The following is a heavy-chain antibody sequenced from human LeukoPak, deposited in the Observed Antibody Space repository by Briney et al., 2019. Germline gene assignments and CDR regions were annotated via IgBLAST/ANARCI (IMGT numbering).Heavy chain of an antibody. Sequence: PGGSLRLSCAASGFTFSSYSMNWVRQAPGKGLEWVSSISSSSSYIYYADSVKGRFTISRDNAKNSLYLQMNSLRAEGTAVYYCARAGITMIVVVTDWGQGTLVTVSS. CDR1: GFTFSSYS. V-gene: IGHV3-21*01. J-gene: IGHJ4*02. CDR2: ISSSSSYI. D-gene: IGHD3-22*01. CDR3: ARAGITMIVVVTD.